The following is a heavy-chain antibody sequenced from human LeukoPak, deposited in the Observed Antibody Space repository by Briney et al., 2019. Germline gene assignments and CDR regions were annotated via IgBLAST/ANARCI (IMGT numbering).Heavy chain of an antibody. V-gene: IGHV1-8*01. Sequence: ASVKVSCKASGYTFTSYDINWVRQATGQGLEWMGWMNPNSGNTGYAQKFQGRVTITRNTSISTAYMELSSLRSEGTAVYYCARGEKNSGSYAYYWGQGTLVTVSS. J-gene: IGHJ4*02. D-gene: IGHD1-26*01. CDR2: MNPNSGNT. CDR1: GYTFTSYD. CDR3: ARGEKNSGSYAYY.